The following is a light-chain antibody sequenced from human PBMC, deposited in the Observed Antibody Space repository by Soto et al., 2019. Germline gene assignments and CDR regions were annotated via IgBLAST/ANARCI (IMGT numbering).Light chain of an antibody. CDR2: KAS. CDR3: QLHNSYLMYI. Sequence: DIQMTQSPSTLSASVGDRVTITCRASHSISDWLAWFQQKPGKAPKLLIFKASFLDIGVTSRLSGTGSGTEFHITISSLQPADFSSYDCQLHNSYLMYIFGQGTKLEIK. V-gene: IGKV1-5*03. CDR1: HSISDW. J-gene: IGKJ2*01.